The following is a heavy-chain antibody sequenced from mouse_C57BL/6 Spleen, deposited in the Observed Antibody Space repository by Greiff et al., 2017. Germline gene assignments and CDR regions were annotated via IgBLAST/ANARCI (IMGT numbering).Heavy chain of an antibody. CDR1: GYSITSGYY. CDR3: AREADYYGSSLAYYAMDY. Sequence: EVQLQESGPGLVKPSQSLSLPCSVTGYSITSGYYWYWIRQFPGNKLEWLGYISYDGSNNYNPSLQNRITSTRDTSNNQFFLKLNSVPTEDTATYYCAREADYYGSSLAYYAMDYWGQGTSVTVSS. V-gene: IGHV3-6*01. D-gene: IGHD1-1*01. CDR2: ISYDGSN. J-gene: IGHJ4*01.